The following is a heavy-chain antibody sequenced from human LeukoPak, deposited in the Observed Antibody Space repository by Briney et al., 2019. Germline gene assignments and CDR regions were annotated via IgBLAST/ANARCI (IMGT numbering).Heavy chain of an antibody. D-gene: IGHD3-22*01. CDR3: AKGGLVVAWYFDL. V-gene: IGHV3-23*01. J-gene: IGHJ2*01. CDR1: GFTFSSYA. CDR2: ISGSGGST. Sequence: GGSLRLSCAASGFTFSSYAMTWVRQAPGRGLEWVSAISGSGGSTYYADSVKGRFTISRDNSKNTLYLQMNSLRAEDTAVYYCAKGGLVVAWYFDLWGRGTLVTVSS.